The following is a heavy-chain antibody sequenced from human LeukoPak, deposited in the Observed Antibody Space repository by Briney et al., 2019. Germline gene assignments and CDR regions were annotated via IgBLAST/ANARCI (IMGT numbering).Heavy chain of an antibody. CDR1: GFTFSSYS. J-gene: IGHJ4*02. Sequence: PGGSLRLSCAASGFTFSSYSMNWVRQAPGKGLEWISYIISSSSVIYYADSVKDRFTISRDNAKSSLYLQMNSLRAEDTAVYYCARARPGYDTPPYYFDFWGQGTLVTVSS. D-gene: IGHD3-16*01. CDR3: ARARPGYDTPPYYFDF. V-gene: IGHV3-48*01. CDR2: IISSSSVI.